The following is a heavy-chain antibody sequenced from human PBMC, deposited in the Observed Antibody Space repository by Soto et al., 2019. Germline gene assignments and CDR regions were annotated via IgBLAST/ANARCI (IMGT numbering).Heavy chain of an antibody. CDR1: GVTFSSCS. D-gene: IGHD5-18*01. V-gene: IGHV3-21*01. J-gene: IGHJ4*02. CDR3: ARDRDSFFDY. CDR2: ISSSSSYI. Sequence: XGSLRLSCSASGVTFSSCSKTWVRQAPGKGLEWVSSISSSSSYIYYADSVKGRFTVSRDNAKNSLYLQMNSLRAEDTAVYYCARDRDSFFDYWGQGTLVTVSS.